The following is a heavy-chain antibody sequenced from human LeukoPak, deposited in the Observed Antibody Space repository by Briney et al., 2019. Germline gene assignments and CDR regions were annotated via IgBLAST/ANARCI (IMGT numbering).Heavy chain of an antibody. Sequence: SETLSLTCTVSGGSISGGSYYWSWIRQPAGKGLEWIGRIYTSGSTNYNPSLKSRVTISVDTSKNQFSLKLSSVTAADTAVYYCAREISADYYDSSGYYYNWFDPWGQGTLVTVSS. CDR3: AREISADYYDSSGYYYNWFDP. CDR1: GGSISGGSYY. J-gene: IGHJ5*02. D-gene: IGHD3-22*01. CDR2: IYTSGST. V-gene: IGHV4-61*02.